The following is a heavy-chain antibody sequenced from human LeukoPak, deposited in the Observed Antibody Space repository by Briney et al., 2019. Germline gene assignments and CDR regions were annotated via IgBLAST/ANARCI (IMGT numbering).Heavy chain of an antibody. CDR3: ARDPGEDYDSRGLDY. D-gene: IGHD3-22*01. CDR2: ISYDGSNK. V-gene: IGHV3-30*01. CDR1: RLTFSSYA. Sequence: PGGSLTLTCAASRLTFSSYAMHWIRQAPGKGQKWMAVISYDGSNKYYADSVKGRFTISRDNSKSTLYLQMNSLRAEDTAVYYCARDPGEDYDSRGLDYWGQGTLVTVSS. J-gene: IGHJ4*02.